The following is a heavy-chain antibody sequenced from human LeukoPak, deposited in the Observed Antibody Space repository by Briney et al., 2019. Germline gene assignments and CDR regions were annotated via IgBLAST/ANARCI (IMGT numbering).Heavy chain of an antibody. J-gene: IGHJ4*02. CDR3: AKDKHWNVCDY. Sequence: GRSLRLSCAASGFTFSSYGMHWVRQAPGKGLEWVAVISVDGSNEYYADSVKGRFTISRDNSKNTLYLQMNSLRPEDTAVYYCAKDKHWNVCDYWGRGTLVTVSS. D-gene: IGHD1-1*01. V-gene: IGHV3-30*18. CDR1: GFTFSSYG. CDR2: ISVDGSNE.